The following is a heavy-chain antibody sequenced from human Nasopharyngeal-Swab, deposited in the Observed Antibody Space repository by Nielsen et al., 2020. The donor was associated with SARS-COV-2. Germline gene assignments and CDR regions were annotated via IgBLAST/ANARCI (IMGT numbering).Heavy chain of an antibody. CDR2: IVVGSGNT. CDR3: ARARYYDSSGYYYYFDY. V-gene: IGHV1-58*01. Sequence: SVKVSCKASGFTFTSSAVQWERQARGQRLEWIGWIVVGSGNTNYAQKFQERVTITRDMSTSTAYMELSSLRSEDTAVYYCARARYYDSSGYYYYFDYWGQGTLVTVSS. CDR1: GFTFTSSA. J-gene: IGHJ4*02. D-gene: IGHD3-22*01.